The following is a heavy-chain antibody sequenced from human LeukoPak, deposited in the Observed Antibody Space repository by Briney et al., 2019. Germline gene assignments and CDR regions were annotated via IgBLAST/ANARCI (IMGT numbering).Heavy chain of an antibody. V-gene: IGHV3-20*04. J-gene: IGHJ3*02. D-gene: IGHD6-13*01. CDR2: FNWNGGSR. CDR1: VFTFDDYG. Sequence: PGGSLRLSCAASVFTFDDYGMSWVRHAPGKGLEGVSGFNWNGGSRGDADSVKGRFTIARDNAKNSLYLQMNSLRAEDTALYYCARAKGEAAADAFDIWGQGTMVTVSS. CDR3: ARAKGEAAADAFDI.